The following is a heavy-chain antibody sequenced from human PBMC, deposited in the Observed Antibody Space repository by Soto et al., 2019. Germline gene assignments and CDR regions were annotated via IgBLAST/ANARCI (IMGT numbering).Heavy chain of an antibody. Sequence: SQTLSLTCAISGDSVFSNTAAWNWIRQTPSRGLGWLGRTYYRSKWYNDYAVTVRSRIAINPDTSKNQFSLHLNSVTPDDTALYYCVRDVGFDFDPWGQGTQVTVSS. CDR2: TYYRSKWYN. J-gene: IGHJ5*02. CDR3: VRDVGFDFDP. V-gene: IGHV6-1*01. D-gene: IGHD3-3*01. CDR1: GDSVFSNTAA.